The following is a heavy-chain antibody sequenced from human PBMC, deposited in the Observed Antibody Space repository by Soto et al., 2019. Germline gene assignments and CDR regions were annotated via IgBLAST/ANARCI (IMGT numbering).Heavy chain of an antibody. V-gene: IGHV3-74*01. CDR3: AKDRWYFSL. D-gene: IGHD6-13*01. CDR1: GFIFTNFW. J-gene: IGHJ4*02. CDR2: IDTSGSST. Sequence: RGSLRLSCEASGFIFTNFWMHWVRQVPGKGLVWVSRIDTSGSSTSYADSVKGRFTISRDNAKNTVSLQMNSLRAEDTGVYYCAKDRWYFSLWSQGSLVTVSS.